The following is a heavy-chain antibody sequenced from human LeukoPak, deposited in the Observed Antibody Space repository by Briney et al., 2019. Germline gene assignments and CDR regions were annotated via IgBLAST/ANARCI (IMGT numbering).Heavy chain of an antibody. Sequence: SETLSLTCTLSGGSISSYYWSWIRQPPGKGLEWIGYIKYSVTTNYNPSLTSRVTISVDQSKNQFSLKLSSVTAADTAVYYCARHEVKYGSGTYPLGTWGQGTLVAVSS. V-gene: IGHV4-59*08. D-gene: IGHD3-10*01. CDR1: GGSISSYY. J-gene: IGHJ5*02. CDR3: ARHEVKYGSGTYPLGT. CDR2: IKYSVTT.